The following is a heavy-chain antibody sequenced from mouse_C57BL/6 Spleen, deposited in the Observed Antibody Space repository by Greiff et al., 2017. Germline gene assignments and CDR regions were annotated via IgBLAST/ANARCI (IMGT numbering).Heavy chain of an antibody. Sequence: QVQLQQSGAELVKPGASVKISCKASGYAFSSYWMNWVKQRPGQGLEWIGQIYPGDGDTNYNGKFKGKATLTADKSSSTAYMQLSSLTSEDSAVYFCARSDWDVPYFDYWGQGTTLTGSS. V-gene: IGHV1-80*01. J-gene: IGHJ2*01. CDR3: ARSDWDVPYFDY. CDR2: IYPGDGDT. CDR1: GYAFSSYW. D-gene: IGHD4-1*01.